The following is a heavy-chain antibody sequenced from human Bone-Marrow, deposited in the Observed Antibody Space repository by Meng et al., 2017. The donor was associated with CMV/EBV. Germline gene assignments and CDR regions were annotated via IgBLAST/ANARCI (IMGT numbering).Heavy chain of an antibody. Sequence: GSLRLSCIVSGGSISSGNYYWGWIRQPPGKGLEWIGSIFYSGTTYYNPSLKSRATMSIDTSKNQLSLKVTSVTAADTAVYYCARDRSDFWNGYFFYWGQGARVTGSS. V-gene: IGHV4-39*07. CDR3: ARDRSDFWNGYFFY. CDR1: GGSISSGNYY. J-gene: IGHJ4*02. D-gene: IGHD3-3*01. CDR2: IFYSGTT.